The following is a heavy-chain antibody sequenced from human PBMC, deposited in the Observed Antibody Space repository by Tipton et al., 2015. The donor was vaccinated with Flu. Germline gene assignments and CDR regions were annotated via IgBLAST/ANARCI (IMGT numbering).Heavy chain of an antibody. CDR1: GGFITNYY. V-gene: IGHV4-59*08. Sequence: TLSLTCTVSGGFITNYYWSWIRQPPGKGLEFIGYIYYTGSAHYNPSLYSRVTMSVDTSKNQFSLKVTSVTAADTAVYYCAKHTVGRTMGDFAYCGQGILVTVSS. CDR3: AKHTVGRTMGDFAY. J-gene: IGHJ4*02. CDR2: IYYTGSA. D-gene: IGHD3-10*01.